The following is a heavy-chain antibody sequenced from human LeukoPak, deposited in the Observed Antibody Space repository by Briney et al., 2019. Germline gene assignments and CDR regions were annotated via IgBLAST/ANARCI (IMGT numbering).Heavy chain of an antibody. CDR2: ISYDGSNE. D-gene: IGHD2-2*01. CDR3: AKGLGYCSSISCSFYFDY. Sequence: GRSLRLSCTASGFTFSNYGVHWVRQAPGKGLEWVAVISYDGSNEYYVDSVKGRFTTSRDNSKNTLYLQMNSLRAEDTAVYYCAKGLGYCSSISCSFYFDYWGQGTLVTVSS. V-gene: IGHV3-30*18. CDR1: GFTFSNYG. J-gene: IGHJ4*02.